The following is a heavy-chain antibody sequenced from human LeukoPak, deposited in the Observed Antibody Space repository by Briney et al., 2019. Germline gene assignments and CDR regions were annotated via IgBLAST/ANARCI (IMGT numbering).Heavy chain of an antibody. D-gene: IGHD3-10*01. Sequence: SETLSLTCAVSGHSISTGYYWGWIRQPPGKGLEWIGSMSHNRGTYYNPSLKSRVTISMDTSRNQISLRLTSVTAADTAVYYCASYYASGVSAYNYYGMDVWGKGTTVTVSS. CDR2: MSHNRGT. V-gene: IGHV4-38-2*01. J-gene: IGHJ6*04. CDR1: GHSISTGYY. CDR3: ASYYASGVSAYNYYGMDV.